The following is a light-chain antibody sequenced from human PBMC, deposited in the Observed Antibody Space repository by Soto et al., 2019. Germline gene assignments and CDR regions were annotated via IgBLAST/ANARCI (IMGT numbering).Light chain of an antibody. CDR1: SSDVGGYNY. J-gene: IGLJ1*01. CDR2: EVS. CDR3: SSYTSTGHYV. V-gene: IGLV2-14*01. Sequence: QSALTQPASVSGSPGQSITISCTGTSSDVGGYNYVSWFQHHPGKAPKLMIYEVSNRPSGISNRFSGSKSGNTASLTISGLQADDEADYYCSSYTSTGHYVFGTVTKLTVL.